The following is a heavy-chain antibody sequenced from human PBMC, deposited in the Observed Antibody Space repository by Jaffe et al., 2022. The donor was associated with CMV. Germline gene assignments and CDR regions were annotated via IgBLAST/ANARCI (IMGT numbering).Heavy chain of an antibody. CDR1: GGSFSGYY. V-gene: IGHV4-34*01. Sequence: QVQLQQWGAGLLKPSETLSLTCAVYGGSFSGYYWSWIRQPPGKGLEWIGEINHSGSTNYNPSLKSRVTISVDTSKNQFSLKLSSVTAADTAVYYCARDSTNRYCSGGSCSDRAFDIWGQGTMVTVSS. CDR3: ARDSTNRYCSGGSCSDRAFDI. D-gene: IGHD2-15*01. J-gene: IGHJ3*02. CDR2: INHSGST.